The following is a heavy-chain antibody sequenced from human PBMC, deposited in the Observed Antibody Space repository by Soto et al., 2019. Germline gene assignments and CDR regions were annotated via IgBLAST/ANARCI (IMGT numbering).Heavy chain of an antibody. Sequence: PSETLSLTCTVAGGSIRGYYWSWIRQPPGKGLEWIGYIYYTGSANYNPSLKSRVTISVDTSKNQFSLELNSVTAADTAAYYCAREAPGYDILTGPWGYFDYWGQGTLVTVSS. CDR1: GGSIRGYY. J-gene: IGHJ4*02. V-gene: IGHV4-59*13. CDR3: AREAPGYDILTGPWGYFDY. CDR2: IYYTGSA. D-gene: IGHD3-9*01.